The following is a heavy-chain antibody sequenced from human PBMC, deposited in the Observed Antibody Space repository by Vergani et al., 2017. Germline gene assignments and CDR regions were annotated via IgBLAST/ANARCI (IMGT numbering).Heavy chain of an antibody. Sequence: QVQLVQSGAEVKQPGASVKVSCKASGYPFIRFAIHWVRPAPGQRLEWMGWINAGNGDTKYSQKFQGRVTITRDTSASTAYMELSSLRFEDTAVYYCTRGVIIASYYMDVWGKGP. CDR2: INAGNGDT. D-gene: IGHD3-10*01. CDR1: GYPFIRFA. V-gene: IGHV1-3*01. CDR3: TRGVIIASYYMDV. J-gene: IGHJ6*03.